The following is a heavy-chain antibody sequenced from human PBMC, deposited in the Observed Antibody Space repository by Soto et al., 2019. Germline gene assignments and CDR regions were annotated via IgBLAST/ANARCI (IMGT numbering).Heavy chain of an antibody. Sequence: QITLKESGPTLVKPTQTLTLTCTFSGFSLSTSGVGVGWIRQPPGKALEWLALIYWDDDKRYSPSLTSRLTTTKDTSKYPVVLTMTNMDPVDTATYYCAHVLVVVANYGMDVWGQGTTVTVSS. CDR3: AHVLVVVANYGMDV. CDR2: IYWDDDK. CDR1: GFSLSTSGVG. J-gene: IGHJ6*02. V-gene: IGHV2-5*02. D-gene: IGHD2-15*01.